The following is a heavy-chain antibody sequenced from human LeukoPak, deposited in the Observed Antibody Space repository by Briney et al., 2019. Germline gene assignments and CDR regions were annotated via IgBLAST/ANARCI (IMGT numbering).Heavy chain of an antibody. CDR1: GFSFGSYA. CDR3: ARDQGGVRWFDP. V-gene: IGHV3-21*01. D-gene: IGHD3-16*01. J-gene: IGHJ5*02. CDR2: ISSGSSFI. Sequence: PGGSLRLSCAASGFSFGSYAMNWVRQAPGKGLEWVSSISSGSSFIFYADSVKGRFTISRDNAKNSLHLQMNSLRAEDTAIYYCARDQGGVRWFDPWGQGTLVTVSS.